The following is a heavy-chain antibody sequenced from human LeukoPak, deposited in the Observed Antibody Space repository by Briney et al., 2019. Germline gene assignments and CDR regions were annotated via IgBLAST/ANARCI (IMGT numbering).Heavy chain of an antibody. V-gene: IGHV4-59*12. CDR3: ARGYSYGSS. CDR2: IYYRGST. CDR1: GGSISSYY. J-gene: IGHJ5*02. D-gene: IGHD5-18*01. Sequence: SETLSLTCIVSGGSISSYYWSWIRQPPGKGLEWIGYIYYRGSTTYNPSLKSRVTISVDTSKNQFSLKLSSVTAADTAVYYCARGYSYGSSWGQGTLVTVSS.